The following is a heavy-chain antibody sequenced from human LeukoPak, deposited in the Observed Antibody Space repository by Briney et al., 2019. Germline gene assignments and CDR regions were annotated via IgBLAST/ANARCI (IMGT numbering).Heavy chain of an antibody. J-gene: IGHJ6*02. D-gene: IGHD3-22*01. Sequence: GESLKISCKGSGYSFTSYWIGWVRQMPGKDLEWMGIIYPGDSDTRYSPSFQGQVTISADKSISTAYLQWSSLKASDTAMYYCARHGYYDSSGYYYYYYGMDVWGQGTTVTVSS. CDR1: GYSFTSYW. CDR2: IYPGDSDT. CDR3: ARHGYYDSSGYYYYYYGMDV. V-gene: IGHV5-51*01.